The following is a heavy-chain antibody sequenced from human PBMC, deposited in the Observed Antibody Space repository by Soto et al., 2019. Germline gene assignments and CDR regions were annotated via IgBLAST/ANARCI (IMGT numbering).Heavy chain of an antibody. V-gene: IGHV4-30-2*01. CDR3: ASLDYEGSWLDP. J-gene: IGHJ5*02. CDR2: ISHSGAT. CDR1: GRSVTMSSFS. D-gene: IGHD4-17*01. Sequence: LQPQESGSGLVQPSQTLSLTCALSGRSVTMSSFSWAWVRQPPGMGLQWIGYISHSGATSSEPTLKVRVTMARDRAKNQFSLKLTSVTAADTAVYCCASLDYEGSWLDPWGQGTLVTVSS.